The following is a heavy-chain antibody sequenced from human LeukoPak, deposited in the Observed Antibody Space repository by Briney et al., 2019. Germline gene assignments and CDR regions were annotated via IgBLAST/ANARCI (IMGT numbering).Heavy chain of an antibody. J-gene: IGHJ4*02. Sequence: GGSLRLSCTASGFTFSSYTMTWVRQAPGKGLKWVSTITTGDGNTYYADSVKGRFTVSRDDSKNTLYLQMNSLRAEDTAVYYCAKDGGLWVSAHWGDSWGRGTLVTVST. D-gene: IGHD7-27*01. CDR2: ITTGDGNT. V-gene: IGHV3-23*01. CDR1: GFTFSSYT. CDR3: AKDGGLWVSAHWGDS.